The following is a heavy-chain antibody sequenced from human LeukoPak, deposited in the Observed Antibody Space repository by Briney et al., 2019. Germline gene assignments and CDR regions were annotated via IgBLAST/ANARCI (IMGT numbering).Heavy chain of an antibody. CDR3: AKDREGTTFGN. J-gene: IGHJ4*02. V-gene: IGHV3-30*18. CDR2: ISYDGSNK. D-gene: IGHD1-7*01. CDR1: GFTFSNYD. Sequence: GRSLRLSCAASGFTFSNYDMHWVRQAPGKGLEWVAVISYDGSNKYYADSVKGRFTISRDNSKNTVYLQMNSLRAEDTAVYYCAKDREGTTFGNWGQGTLVTVSS.